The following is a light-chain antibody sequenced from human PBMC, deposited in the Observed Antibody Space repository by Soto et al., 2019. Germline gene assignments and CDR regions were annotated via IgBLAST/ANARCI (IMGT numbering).Light chain of an antibody. CDR1: SSDIGGYNY. CDR2: DVS. J-gene: IGLJ1*01. CDR3: SSYTSSRTYV. Sequence: QSVLTQPASVSGSPGQSITISCTGISSDIGGYNYVTWYQQHPGKAPQLMIYDVSNRPSGVSNRFSGSKSGNTASLTISGLQAEDEADYYCSSYTSSRTYVFGTGTKLTVL. V-gene: IGLV2-14*03.